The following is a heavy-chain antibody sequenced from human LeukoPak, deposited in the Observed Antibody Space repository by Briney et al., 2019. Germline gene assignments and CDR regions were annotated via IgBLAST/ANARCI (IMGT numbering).Heavy chain of an antibody. CDR3: AGGYYHYYYYGMDV. Sequence: SETLSLTCAVYGGSFSGYYWSWIRQPPGKGLGWIGEINHSGSTNYNPSLKSRVTISVDTSKNQFSLKLSSVTAADTAVYYCAGGYYHYYYYGMDVWGQGTTVTVSS. D-gene: IGHD3-3*01. V-gene: IGHV4-34*01. CDR1: GGSFSGYY. J-gene: IGHJ6*02. CDR2: INHSGST.